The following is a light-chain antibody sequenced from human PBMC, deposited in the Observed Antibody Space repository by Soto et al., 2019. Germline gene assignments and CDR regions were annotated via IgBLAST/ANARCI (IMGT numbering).Light chain of an antibody. CDR3: QQRSSWPLT. Sequence: EIVLTQSPATLSLSPGERATLSCRASQSISSYLAWYQQKRGQAPRLLIYDASNRATGIPARFSGSGSGTDFTLTISSLETEDFAVYYCQQRSSWPLTFGGGTKLDIK. CDR1: QSISSY. V-gene: IGKV3-11*01. J-gene: IGKJ4*01. CDR2: DAS.